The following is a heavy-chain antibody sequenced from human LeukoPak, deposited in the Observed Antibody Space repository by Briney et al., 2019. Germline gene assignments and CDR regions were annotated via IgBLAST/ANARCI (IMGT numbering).Heavy chain of an antibody. CDR2: IYPGDSDT. CDR3: ARQKDGHFDY. CDR1: GYSFTSYW. Sequence: GESLKISCKGSGYSFTSYWIVWVRQMPGKGLEWMAIIYPGDSDTRYSPSLQGQVTISADKSISTAYLQWSSLKASDTAIYYCARQKDGHFDYWGQGTLVTVSS. V-gene: IGHV5-51*01. J-gene: IGHJ4*02.